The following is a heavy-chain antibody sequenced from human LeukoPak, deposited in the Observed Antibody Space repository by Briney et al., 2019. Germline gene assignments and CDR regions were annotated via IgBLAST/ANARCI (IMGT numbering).Heavy chain of an antibody. CDR2: IYTSGST. CDR1: GGSISSYY. V-gene: IGHV4-4*07. CDR3: ARHGSSWYYFDY. D-gene: IGHD6-13*01. Sequence: SETLSLTCTVSGGSISSYYWSWIRQPAGKGLEWIGRIYTSGSTYYNPSLKSRVTISVDTSKNQFSLKLSSVTAADTAVYYCARHGSSWYYFDYWGQGTLVTVSS. J-gene: IGHJ4*02.